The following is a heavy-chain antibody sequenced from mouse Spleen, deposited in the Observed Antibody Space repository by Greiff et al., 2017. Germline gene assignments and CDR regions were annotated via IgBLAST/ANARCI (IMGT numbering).Heavy chain of an antibody. J-gene: IGHJ2*01. CDR3: ARDYGNYYFDY. CDR2: IYPGSGNT. V-gene: IGHV1-76*01. Sequence: VQLQQSGAELVRPGASVKLSCKASGYTFTDYYINWVKQRPGQGLEWIARIYPGSGNTYYNEKFKGKATLTAEKSSSTAYMQLSSLTSEDSAVYFCARDYGNYYFDYWGQGTTLTVSS. D-gene: IGHD2-1*01. CDR1: GYTFTDYY.